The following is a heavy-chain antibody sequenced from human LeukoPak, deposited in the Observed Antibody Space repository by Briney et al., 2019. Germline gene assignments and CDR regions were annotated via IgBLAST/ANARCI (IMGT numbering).Heavy chain of an antibody. CDR2: ISSSSSTI. CDR1: GFTFSSYS. CDR3: ARGRSGRSGYYRYYYYYYMDV. J-gene: IGHJ6*03. V-gene: IGHV3-48*04. Sequence: GGSLRLSCAASGFTFSSYSMNWVRQAPGKGLEWGSYISSSSSTIYYADSVKGRFTISRDNAKNSLYLQMNSLRAEDTAVYYCARGRSGRSGYYRYYYYYYMDVWGKGTTVTVSS. D-gene: IGHD3-3*01.